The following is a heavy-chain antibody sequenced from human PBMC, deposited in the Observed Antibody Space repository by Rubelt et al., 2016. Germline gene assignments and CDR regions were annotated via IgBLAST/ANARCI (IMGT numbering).Heavy chain of an antibody. V-gene: IGHV3-66*01. D-gene: IGHD3-9*01. J-gene: IGHJ6*02. CDR2: FFSFGST. CDR1: GFTVSSSY. CDR3: ARVDYDVLTGPNHYYGVDV. Sequence: EVQLVESGGGLVQPGGSLRLSCAASGFTVSSSYMSWVRPAPGKGLEADSVFFSFGSTYYHDSVKGRFRISREHSKNTLYLQMNSLRAEDTAVYYWARVDYDVLTGPNHYYGVDVWGQGTTVTVS.